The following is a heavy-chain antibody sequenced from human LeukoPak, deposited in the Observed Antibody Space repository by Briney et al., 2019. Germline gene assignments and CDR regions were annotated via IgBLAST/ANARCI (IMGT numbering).Heavy chain of an antibody. D-gene: IGHD6-13*01. CDR1: GGSISSRSYY. J-gene: IGHJ1*01. CDR2: IYDSGST. CDR3: ARVAAAGRIQYFQH. V-gene: IGHV4-39*07. Sequence: SETLSLTCTVSGGSISSRSYYWGWIRQPPGKGLEWIGSIYDSGSTNYNPSLKSRVTISVDTSKNQFSLKLSSVTAADTAVYYCARVAAAGRIQYFQHWGQGTLVTVSS.